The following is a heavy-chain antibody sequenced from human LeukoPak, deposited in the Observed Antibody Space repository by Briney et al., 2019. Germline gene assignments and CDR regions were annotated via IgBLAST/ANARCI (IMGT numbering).Heavy chain of an antibody. J-gene: IGHJ4*02. CDR3: GAQEDSSGYFY. CDR2: IYYSGST. D-gene: IGHD3-22*01. Sequence: SETLSLTCTVSGGSISSSSYYWGWIRQPPGKGLEWIGSIYYSGSTYYNPSLKSRVTISVDTSKNQFSLKLSSVTAADTAVYYCGAQEDSSGYFYWGQGTLVTVSS. CDR1: GGSISSSSYY. V-gene: IGHV4-39*07.